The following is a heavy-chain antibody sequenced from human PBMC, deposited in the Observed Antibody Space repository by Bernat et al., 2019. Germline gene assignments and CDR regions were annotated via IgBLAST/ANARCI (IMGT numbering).Heavy chain of an antibody. D-gene: IGHD2/OR15-2a*01. CDR1: PFFFIFSS. V-gene: IGHV4-59*01. CDR3: ARTIRSITYSYHYYYVDV. Sequence: LSVTCTFSPFFFIFSSFLGIRQPPGKGLPFLFFLSSFWSTNYNPSLPSPFTISVDTSKNQFSLNLSSVTAADTAVYYSARTIRSITYSYHYYYVDVWGKGTTVTVSS. CDR2: LSSFWST. J-gene: IGHJ6*03.